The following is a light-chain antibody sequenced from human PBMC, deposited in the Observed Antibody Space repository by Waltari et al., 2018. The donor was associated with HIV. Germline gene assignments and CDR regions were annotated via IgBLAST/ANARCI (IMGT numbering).Light chain of an antibody. V-gene: IGKV3-11*01. J-gene: IGKJ4*01. Sequence: EIVLTQPPATLSLSPGERVPLSCRASQSVSRYLGWYQQKSGQAPRLLIYDVSNRATGIPARFSGSGSGTDFALTISSLEPEDFAVYYCQYRSKWLIFGGGTKVEIK. CDR1: QSVSRY. CDR3: QYRSKWLI. CDR2: DVS.